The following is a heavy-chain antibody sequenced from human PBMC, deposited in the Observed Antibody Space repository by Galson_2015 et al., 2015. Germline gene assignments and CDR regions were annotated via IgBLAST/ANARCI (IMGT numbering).Heavy chain of an antibody. V-gene: IGHV2-70*01. CDR2: IGWDDDK. Sequence: PALVKPTQTLTLTCTFSGFSLTTSGMCVNWIRQPPGKALEWLALIGWDDDKYYSTSLKTRLTISKGTSKNQVVLTMTNMDPVDTATYYCVWNIVVGSGYSGMDVWGQGTTVTVSS. D-gene: IGHD2-2*01. CDR1: GFSLTTSGMC. CDR3: VWNIVVGSGYSGMDV. J-gene: IGHJ6*02.